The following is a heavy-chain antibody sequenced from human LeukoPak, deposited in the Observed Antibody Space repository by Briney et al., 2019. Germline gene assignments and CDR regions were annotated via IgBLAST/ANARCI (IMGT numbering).Heavy chain of an antibody. Sequence: GGSLRLSCAASGFTFSKYSMHWVRQAPGKGLEWVAFMRYNGGNGYYADSVKGRFTISRDNLKSMLYLQMNSLRTDDTGLYFCAKDREEQLVRGWFDPWGQGTLVTISS. CDR1: GFTFSKYS. D-gene: IGHD6-13*01. J-gene: IGHJ5*02. V-gene: IGHV3-30*02. CDR2: MRYNGGNG. CDR3: AKDREEQLVRGWFDP.